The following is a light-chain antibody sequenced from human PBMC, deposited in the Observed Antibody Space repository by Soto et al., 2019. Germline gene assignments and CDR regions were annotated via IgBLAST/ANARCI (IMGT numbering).Light chain of an antibody. CDR2: GAS. V-gene: IGKV3-15*01. J-gene: IGKJ2*01. Sequence: EIVMTQSPVTLSVSPGERATLSCRASQSVRSNLAWYQQIPGQAPRLLIYGASTRATGIPARFSGSGSGTEFTLTISSLQSEDFAVYYCQQYNIWPPYTFGQGTKVEIK. CDR3: QQYNIWPPYT. CDR1: QSVRSN.